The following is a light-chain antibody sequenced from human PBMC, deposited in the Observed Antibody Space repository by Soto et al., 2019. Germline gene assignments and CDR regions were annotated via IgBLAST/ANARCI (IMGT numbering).Light chain of an antibody. CDR3: MQGTHWPIT. CDR2: DGS. J-gene: IGKJ5*01. CDR1: QSVSYW. Sequence: DIQMTQSPSTLSTSVGARVTITCRASQSVSYWLAWYQQKPGKAPNLLIYDGSTLASGVPPRFSGGGSGTDFALKISRVEAEDVGVYYCMQGTHWPITFGQGTRLEIK. V-gene: IGKV1-5*01.